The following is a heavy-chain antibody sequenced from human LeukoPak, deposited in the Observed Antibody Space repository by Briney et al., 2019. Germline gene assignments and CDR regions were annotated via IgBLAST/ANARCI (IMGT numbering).Heavy chain of an antibody. CDR2: IYYSGSS. CDR3: ARELANWFDP. V-gene: IGHV4-59*01. D-gene: IGHD1-1*01. J-gene: IGHJ5*02. Sequence: PSETLSLTCTVSGGSISSYYWSWIRQPPGKGLEWIGYIYYSGSSTYNPSLKSRVTISVDTSTNQFYLKLSSVTATDTAVYYCARELANWFDPWGQGTLVTVSS. CDR1: GGSISSYY.